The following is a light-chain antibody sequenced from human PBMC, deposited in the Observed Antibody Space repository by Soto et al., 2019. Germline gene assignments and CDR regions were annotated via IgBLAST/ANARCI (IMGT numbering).Light chain of an antibody. V-gene: IGLV9-49*01. J-gene: IGLJ2*01. Sequence: QSVLTQPPSASASLGASVTLTCTLSSGYSNYKVDWYQQRPGQGPRFVMRVGTGGIVGSKGDGIPDRFSVLGSGLNRYLTIKNIQEEDESDYHCGADHGSGNNFVRVFGGGTKLTVL. CDR3: GADHGSGNNFVRV. CDR1: SGYSNYK. CDR2: VGTGGIVG.